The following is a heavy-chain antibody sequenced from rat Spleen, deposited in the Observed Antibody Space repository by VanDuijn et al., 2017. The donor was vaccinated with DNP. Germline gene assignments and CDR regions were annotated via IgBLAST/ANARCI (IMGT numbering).Heavy chain of an antibody. V-gene: IGHV2S12*01. D-gene: IGHD1-10*01. CDR2: ISSGGNT. J-gene: IGHJ2*01. Sequence: QVQLKESGPGLVQPSQTLSLTCTVSGFSLTTNGISWVRQFPGKGLEWIAAISSGGNTYYNSALKSRRSISRDTSKRQVFLRMNSQQTEDTAIYCCTRGREPNNNPYYFDCWGQGVMVTVSS. CDR3: TRGREPNNNPYYFDC. CDR1: GFSLTTNG.